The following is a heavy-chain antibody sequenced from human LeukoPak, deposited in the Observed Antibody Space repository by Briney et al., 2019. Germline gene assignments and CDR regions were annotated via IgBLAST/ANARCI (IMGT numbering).Heavy chain of an antibody. D-gene: IGHD3-22*01. V-gene: IGHV4-34*01. J-gene: IGHJ4*02. Sequence: SETLSLTCAVYGVSFSGYYWSWIRQPPGKGLEWIGEINHSGSTNYNPSLKSRVTISVDTSKNQFSLKLSSVTAADTAVYYCADGVVITKWGQGTLVTVSS. CDR3: ADGVVITK. CDR1: GVSFSGYY. CDR2: INHSGST.